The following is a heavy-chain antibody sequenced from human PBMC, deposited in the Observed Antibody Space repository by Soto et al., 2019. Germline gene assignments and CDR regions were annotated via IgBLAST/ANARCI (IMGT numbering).Heavy chain of an antibody. CDR3: ARAPYYFGSGSYPAYYGLDV. CDR2: IYLGRSI. CDR1: GASISSYY. D-gene: IGHD3-10*01. Sequence: SETLSLTCSVSGASISSYYYAWIQQTPGKGLDWIGYIYLGRSINYNPSFKSRVIISVDTSKNHFSVRLSPVTAADTAVYYCARAPYYFGSGSYPAYYGLDVWGQGTTVTVSS. J-gene: IGHJ6*02. V-gene: IGHV4-59*01.